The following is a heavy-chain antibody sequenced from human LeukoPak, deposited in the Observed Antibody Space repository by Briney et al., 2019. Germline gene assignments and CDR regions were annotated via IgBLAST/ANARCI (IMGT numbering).Heavy chain of an antibody. CDR1: GYTFTGYY. D-gene: IGHD6-13*01. CDR2: INPNSGNT. Sequence: ASVKVSCKASGYTFTGYYMHWVRQAPGQGLEWMGWINPNSGNTNYAQKLQGRVTMTTDTSTSTAYMELRSLRSDDTAVYYCARDVYSIAAAGTFDYWGQGTLVTVSS. CDR3: ARDVYSIAAAGTFDY. V-gene: IGHV1-18*04. J-gene: IGHJ4*02.